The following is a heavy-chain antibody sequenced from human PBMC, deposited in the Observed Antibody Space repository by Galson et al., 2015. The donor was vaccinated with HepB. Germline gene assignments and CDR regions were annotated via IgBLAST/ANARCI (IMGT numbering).Heavy chain of an antibody. CDR2: INPKSGVT. V-gene: IGHV1-2*02. CDR3: VRDHTGFRDAFDV. CDR1: GYTLTDCY. J-gene: IGHJ3*01. Sequence: SVKVSCKASGYTLTDCYIHWVRQAPGQGLEGMGWINPKSGVTNYGQKFQDRVTRTRDTSINTADMELTSLKSDDTAAYFCVRDHTGFRDAFDVWGQGTVVTVSS.